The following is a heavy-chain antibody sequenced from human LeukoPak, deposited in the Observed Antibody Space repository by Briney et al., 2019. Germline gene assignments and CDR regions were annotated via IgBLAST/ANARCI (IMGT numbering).Heavy chain of an antibody. D-gene: IGHD6-19*01. Sequence: ASVKVSCKASGGTFSSYAISWVRQAPGQGLEWMGGNIPIFGTANYAQKFQGRVTITADESTSTAYMELSSLRSEDTAVYYCARDPSVAGTPRHYYYGMDVWGQGTTVTVSS. J-gene: IGHJ6*02. V-gene: IGHV1-69*13. CDR2: NIPIFGTA. CDR3: ARDPSVAGTPRHYYYGMDV. CDR1: GGTFSSYA.